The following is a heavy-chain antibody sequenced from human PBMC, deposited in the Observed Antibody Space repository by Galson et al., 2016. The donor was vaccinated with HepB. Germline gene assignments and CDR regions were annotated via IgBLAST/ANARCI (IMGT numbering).Heavy chain of an antibody. CDR2: INPSVGST. J-gene: IGHJ4*02. D-gene: IGHD1-26*01. CDR1: GYTFTSYY. Sequence: SVKVSCKASGYTFTSYYMHWVRQAPGQGLEWMGIINPSVGSTTYAQKLQGRITMTRDTSTRTVYMELSSLRSDDTAVYYCAREKSGRTYSFDYWGQGTLVTVSS. CDR3: AREKSGRTYSFDY. V-gene: IGHV1-46*01.